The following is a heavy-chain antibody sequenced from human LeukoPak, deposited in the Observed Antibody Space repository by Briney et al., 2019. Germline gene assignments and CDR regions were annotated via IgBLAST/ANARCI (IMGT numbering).Heavy chain of an antibody. V-gene: IGHV3-15*01. CDR3: ATGLVFDC. CDR1: GFTFSNAW. D-gene: IGHD2-21*01. J-gene: IGHJ4*02. CDR2: IKSKADGGTT. Sequence: GGSLRLSCAASGFTFSNAWMNWVRQAPGKGLEWVGRIKSKADGGTTDYAAPVKGRFTIPRDDSKNTFDLQVNSLKTEDTAVYYCATGLVFDCWGQGTLVTVSS.